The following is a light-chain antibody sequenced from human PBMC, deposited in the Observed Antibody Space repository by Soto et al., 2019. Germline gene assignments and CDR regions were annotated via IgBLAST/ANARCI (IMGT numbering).Light chain of an antibody. CDR2: GAS. J-gene: IGKJ4*01. CDR3: QQYHNLPLT. Sequence: EIVMTQSPVTLSVSPGESATLSCRASQSISSNLAWYQQKPGQAPRLLIYGASTRATGIPARFSGSGSGTEFTLIISSLPSEDFAVYYCQQYHNLPLTFGGGTNVEIK. V-gene: IGKV3D-15*01. CDR1: QSISSN.